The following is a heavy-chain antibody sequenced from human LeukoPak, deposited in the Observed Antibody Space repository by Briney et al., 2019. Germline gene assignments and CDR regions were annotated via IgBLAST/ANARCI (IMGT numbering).Heavy chain of an antibody. CDR1: GFTFDDYW. CDR3: ARDLSGGFGELGY. J-gene: IGHJ4*02. V-gene: IGHV3-7*01. D-gene: IGHD3-10*01. CDR2: INQDGSEK. Sequence: GGSLRLSCGASGFTFDDYWMSWVRQAPGQGLEWVANINQDGSEKYYLDSAKGRFTISRDNARNSLYLQVNSLRAEDTAVYYCARDLSGGFGELGYWGQGTLVTVSS.